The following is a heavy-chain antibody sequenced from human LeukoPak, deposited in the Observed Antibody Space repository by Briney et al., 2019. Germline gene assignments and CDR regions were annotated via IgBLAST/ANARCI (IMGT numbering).Heavy chain of an antibody. CDR1: GGSFSGYY. D-gene: IGHD2-2*01. CDR3: ARGDCSSTSCYRASWFDP. J-gene: IGHJ5*02. V-gene: IGHV4-34*01. Sequence: SGTLSLTCAVYGGSFSGYYWSWIRQPPGKGLEWIGEINHSGSTNYNPSLKGRVTISVDTSKNQFSLKLSSVTAADTAVYYCARGDCSSTSCYRASWFDPWGQGTLVTVSS. CDR2: INHSGST.